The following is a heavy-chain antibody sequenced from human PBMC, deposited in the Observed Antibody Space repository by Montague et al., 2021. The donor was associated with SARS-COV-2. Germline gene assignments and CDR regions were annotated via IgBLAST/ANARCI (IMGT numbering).Heavy chain of an antibody. J-gene: IGHJ3*02. V-gene: IGHV6-1*01. D-gene: IGHD2-15*01. CDR2: TYYRSKWYH. CDR3: ARTTTRMLYSENAFDI. Sequence: CAISGDSVSSNTATRNWIRQSPSRGLEWLGRTYYRSKWYHDYAISLKSRITINPDTSRNQFSLQLSSVAPEDTAVFYCARTTTRMLYSENAFDIWGQGTLVTVSS. CDR1: GDSVSSNTAT.